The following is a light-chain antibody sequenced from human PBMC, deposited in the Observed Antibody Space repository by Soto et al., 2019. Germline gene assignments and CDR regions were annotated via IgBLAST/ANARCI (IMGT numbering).Light chain of an antibody. Sequence: IVLTQSPATLSLSPGERATLSCRASQSVSSYLAWYQQRPGQAPRLLNYDASNRATGIPARFSGSGSGTDFTLTISRLEPEDVAVYYSQRHSDWPLSFGGGTRVEIK. CDR1: QSVSSY. CDR3: QRHSDWPLS. V-gene: IGKV3-11*01. J-gene: IGKJ4*01. CDR2: DAS.